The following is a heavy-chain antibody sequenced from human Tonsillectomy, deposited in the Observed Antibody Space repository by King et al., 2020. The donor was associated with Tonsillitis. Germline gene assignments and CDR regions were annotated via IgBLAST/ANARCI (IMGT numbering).Heavy chain of an antibody. CDR1: GDSISISSYY. D-gene: IGHD3-22*01. CDR3: GVRDSSGSDAFDI. J-gene: IGHJ3*02. CDR2: IYYSVNI. Sequence: QLQESGPGLVKPSETLSLTCTVSGDSISISSYYWCWIRQPPGKGLEWIGSIYYSVNIDYHPPRKSRVTISVDTSTNHFSLKLSSVTAADTAVYYCGVRDSSGSDAFDIWGQGTMVTVS. V-gene: IGHV4-39*01.